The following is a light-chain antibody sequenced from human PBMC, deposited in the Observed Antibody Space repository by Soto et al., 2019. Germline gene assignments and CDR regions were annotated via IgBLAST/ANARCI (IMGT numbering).Light chain of an antibody. Sequence: QSVLTQSPSASGTPGQRVIISCSGSSSNIGSNTVNWYQQLPGTAPKLLIYSENQRPSGVPDRFSGSRSGTSASLAISGLQSEDEADYYCATWDDRLNGYVFGTGTKLTVL. CDR2: SEN. CDR3: ATWDDRLNGYV. CDR1: SSNIGSNT. J-gene: IGLJ1*01. V-gene: IGLV1-44*01.